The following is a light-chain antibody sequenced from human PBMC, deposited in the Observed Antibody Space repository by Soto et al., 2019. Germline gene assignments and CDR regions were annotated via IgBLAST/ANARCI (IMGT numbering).Light chain of an antibody. J-gene: IGKJ1*01. Sequence: DLAMAQTPLSLPVTPGEPASISCCSRQSPLHSNGHYYLDWYLQKPGQSPQLLNYLGSNRASGVPDRFSGSGSGTDFTLKSSIVEAEDVGIYYCKQDRQTRTFGEGTKVDIK. CDR1: QSPLHSNGHYY. V-gene: IGKV2-28*01. CDR2: LGS. CDR3: KQDRQTRT.